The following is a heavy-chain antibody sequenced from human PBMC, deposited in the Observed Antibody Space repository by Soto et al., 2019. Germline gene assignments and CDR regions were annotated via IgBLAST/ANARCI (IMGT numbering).Heavy chain of an antibody. CDR2: INPSGGST. J-gene: IGHJ4*02. CDR1: GYTFTSYY. Sequence: QVQLVQSGAEVKKPGASVKVSCKAAGYTFTSYYMHWVRQAPGQGLEWMGIINPSGGSTSYAQKFQGTVTMTRDTSTSTVYMEMSSLRSEDTAVYYCARGRFSSGYYLHWGQGTLVTVSS. V-gene: IGHV1-46*01. CDR3: ARGRFSSGYYLH. D-gene: IGHD3-22*01.